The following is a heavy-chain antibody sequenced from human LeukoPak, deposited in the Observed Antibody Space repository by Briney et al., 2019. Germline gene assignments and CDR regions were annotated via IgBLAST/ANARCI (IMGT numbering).Heavy chain of an antibody. V-gene: IGHV3-7*01. Sequence: GGSLRLSCAASGFTFSRYWMSWVRQAPGKGLEWVANIKQDGSEKDYVDSVKGRFTISRDNAKNSLYLQMNSLTAEDTAVYYCARARWLQLERGSFDYWGQGTLVTVSS. D-gene: IGHD5-24*01. CDR1: GFTFSRYW. J-gene: IGHJ4*02. CDR2: IKQDGSEK. CDR3: ARARWLQLERGSFDY.